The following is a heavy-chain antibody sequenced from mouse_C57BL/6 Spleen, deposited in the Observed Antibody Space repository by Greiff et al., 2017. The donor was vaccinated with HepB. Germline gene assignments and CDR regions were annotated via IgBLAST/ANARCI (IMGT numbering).Heavy chain of an antibody. CDR3: ARIDDAGLDN. CDR2: IYPGDGDT. D-gene: IGHD2-3*01. Sequence: QVQLQQSGPELVKPGASVKISCKASGYAFSSSWMNWVKQRPGKGLEWIGRIYPGDGDTNYNGKFKGKATLTADKSSSTAYMQLSSLTSEDSAVYFCARIDDAGLDNGGQGTTPTVSS. V-gene: IGHV1-82*01. CDR1: GYAFSSSW. J-gene: IGHJ2*01.